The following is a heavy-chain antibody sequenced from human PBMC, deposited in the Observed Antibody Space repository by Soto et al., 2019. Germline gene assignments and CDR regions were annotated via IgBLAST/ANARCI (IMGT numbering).Heavy chain of an antibody. V-gene: IGHV4-39*01. J-gene: IGHJ3*02. CDR1: GGSISSSSYY. CDR3: ARQIRLHRLHGAFDI. CDR2: IYYSGST. Sequence: QLQLQESGPGLVKPSETLSLTCTVSGGSISSSSYYWGWIRPPPGKGLEWIGSIYYSGSTYYNPSLKSRVTISVDTSKNQFSLKLSSVTAADTAVYYCARQIRLHRLHGAFDIWGQGTMVTVSS.